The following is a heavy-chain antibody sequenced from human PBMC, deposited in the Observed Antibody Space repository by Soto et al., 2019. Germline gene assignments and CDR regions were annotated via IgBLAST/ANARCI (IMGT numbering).Heavy chain of an antibody. Sequence: SETLSLTCTVSGGSIISNNWWIWVRQPPGRGLEWIGEIYHRGSTNYNPSLKSRISMSLDRSKNQFSLRLSSVTAADTAIYYCARAPFDYWGQGTLVTVS. J-gene: IGHJ4*02. CDR2: IYHRGST. CDR1: GGSIISNNW. V-gene: IGHV4-4*02. CDR3: ARAPFDY.